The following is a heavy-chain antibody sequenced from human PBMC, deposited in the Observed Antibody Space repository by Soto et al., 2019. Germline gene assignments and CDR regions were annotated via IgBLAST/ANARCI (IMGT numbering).Heavy chain of an antibody. CDR2: ISGSGGST. J-gene: IGHJ4*02. D-gene: IGHD6-13*01. CDR3: AKEGLGMKAAGTIYYFDY. CDR1: GFTFSSYA. Sequence: GGSLRLSCAASGFTFSSYAMSWVRQAPGKGLEWVSAISGSGGSTYYADSAKGRFTIPRDNSKNTLYLQMNSLRAEDTAVYYCAKEGLGMKAAGTIYYFDYWGQGTLVTVSS. V-gene: IGHV3-23*01.